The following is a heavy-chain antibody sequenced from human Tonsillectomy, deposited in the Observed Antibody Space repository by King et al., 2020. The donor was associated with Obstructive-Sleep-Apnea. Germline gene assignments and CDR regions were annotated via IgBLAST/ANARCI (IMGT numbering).Heavy chain of an antibody. CDR2: IKSKTDGGTT. D-gene: IGHD3-3*01. CDR3: TTDLPALGAYEFSAHGMDV. J-gene: IGHJ6*02. Sequence: VQLVESGGGLVKPGGSLRLSCAASGFTFSNAWMSWVRQAPGKGLEWVGRIKSKTDGGTTDYAAPVKGRFTISRDDSKNTLYLQMNSLKTEDTAVYYCTTDLPALGAYEFSAHGMDVWGQGTTVTVSS. V-gene: IGHV3-15*01. CDR1: GFTFSNAW.